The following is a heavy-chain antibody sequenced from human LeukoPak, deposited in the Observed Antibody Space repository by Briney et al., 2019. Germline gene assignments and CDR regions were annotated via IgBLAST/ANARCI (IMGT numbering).Heavy chain of an antibody. V-gene: IGHV4-30-2*01. D-gene: IGHD1-14*01. Sequence: SQTLSLTCTVSGYAITSGGFSWNWIRQPPGKGLEWIGCIYDRGPAYYNPSLKSRFTISVDRPKNQFFLNVTSLTAADTAVYYCARHVANHFDPWGQGTLATVSS. CDR1: GYAITSGGFS. CDR2: IYDRGPA. J-gene: IGHJ5*02. CDR3: ARHVANHFDP.